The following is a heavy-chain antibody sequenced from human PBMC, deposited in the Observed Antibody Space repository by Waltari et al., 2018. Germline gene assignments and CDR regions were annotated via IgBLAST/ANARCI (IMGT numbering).Heavy chain of an antibody. Sequence: EVQLVESGGGLVQPGGSLRLSCAASGFTFSSYSLNWVRQAPGKGLEWVSYISSSSSTIYYADSVKGRFTISRDNAKNSLYLQMNSLRAEDTAVYYCARDNGASYYYYYGMDVWGQGTTVTVSS. V-gene: IGHV3-48*01. CDR2: ISSSSSTI. J-gene: IGHJ6*02. D-gene: IGHD1-26*01. CDR3: ARDNGASYYYYYGMDV. CDR1: GFTFSSYS.